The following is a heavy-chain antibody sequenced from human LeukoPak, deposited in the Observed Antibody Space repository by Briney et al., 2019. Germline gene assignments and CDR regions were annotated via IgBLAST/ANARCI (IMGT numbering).Heavy chain of an antibody. CDR1: GDSVSSSSAA. J-gene: IGHJ4*02. V-gene: IGHV6-1*01. CDR2: TYYRSKWYN. Sequence: SQTLSLTCAISGDSVSSSSAAWNWIRQSPSRGLEWLGRTYYRSKWYNDFAVSVNSRITINSDTSKNQFSLQLNSVTPEDTAVYHCATRYFDFWGQGTLVTVSS. CDR3: ATRYFDF.